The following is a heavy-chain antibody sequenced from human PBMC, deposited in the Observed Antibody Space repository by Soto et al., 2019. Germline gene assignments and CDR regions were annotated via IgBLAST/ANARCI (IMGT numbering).Heavy chain of an antibody. J-gene: IGHJ6*02. V-gene: IGHV4-31*03. CDR1: GGSISSGGYY. Sequence: PSETLSLTCTVSGGSISSGGYYWSWIRQHPGKGLDWIGYIYYSGNTYYNPSLNSRVTISIDTSKNQFSLKLRSVTAADPAVYYCARGGFCSGVSCYGSIDVWGQGTTVTVSS. D-gene: IGHD2-15*01. CDR3: ARGGFCSGVSCYGSIDV. CDR2: IYYSGNT.